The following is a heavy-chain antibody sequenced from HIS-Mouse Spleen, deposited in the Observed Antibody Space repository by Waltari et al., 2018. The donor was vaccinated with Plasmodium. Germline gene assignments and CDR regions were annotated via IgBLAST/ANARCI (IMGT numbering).Heavy chain of an antibody. CDR3: ARVNSGSYYWFDP. D-gene: IGHD1-26*01. V-gene: IGHV3-48*01. CDR2: ISSSSSTI. CDR1: GFTFSSLS. J-gene: IGHJ5*02. Sequence: EVQLVESGGGLVQPGGSLRLSCASSGFTFSSLSINWVRQAPGKGLEWVSYISSSSSTIYYADSVKGRFTISRDNAKNSLYLQMNSLRAEDTAVYYCARVNSGSYYWFDPWGQGTLVTVSS.